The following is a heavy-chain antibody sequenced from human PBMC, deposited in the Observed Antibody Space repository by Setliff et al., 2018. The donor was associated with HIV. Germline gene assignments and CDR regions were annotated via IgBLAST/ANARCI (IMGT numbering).Heavy chain of an antibody. CDR3: ARHDCGGDCSINWFDP. J-gene: IGHJ5*02. Sequence: SETLSLTCTVSGGSISSDDYYWNWIRQPPGKGLEWIGYITYSGSAYYNPSLKSRVTVSVDTSQNQFSLKLTSVTAADTAVYYCARHDCGGDCSINWFDPWGQGTLVTVSS. D-gene: IGHD2-21*02. CDR2: ITYSGSA. CDR1: GGSISSDDYY. V-gene: IGHV4-30-4*08.